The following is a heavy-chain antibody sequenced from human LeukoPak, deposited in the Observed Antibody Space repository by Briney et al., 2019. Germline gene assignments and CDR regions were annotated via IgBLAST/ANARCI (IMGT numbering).Heavy chain of an antibody. Sequence: GGSLRLSCAASGFTFSSYWMSWVRQAPGKGLEWVANIKQDGGEKYYVDSVKGRFTISRDNSKNTLYLQMNSLRGEDTAVYYCAKDSYGSGSYYFHLDYWGQGTLVTVSS. CDR3: AKDSYGSGSYYFHLDY. V-gene: IGHV3-7*01. J-gene: IGHJ4*02. CDR2: IKQDGGEK. D-gene: IGHD3-10*01. CDR1: GFTFSSYW.